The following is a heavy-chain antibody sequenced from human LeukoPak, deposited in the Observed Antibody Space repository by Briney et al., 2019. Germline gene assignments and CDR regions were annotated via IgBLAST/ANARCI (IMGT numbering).Heavy chain of an antibody. CDR2: ISGSAGST. CDR3: AKELTGTTGFDY. V-gene: IGHV3-23*01. CDR1: GFTFSSYA. D-gene: IGHD1-7*01. J-gene: IGHJ4*02. Sequence: GGSLRLSCAASGFTFSSYAMSWVRQAPGRGLNWVSDISGSAGSTYYADSVKGRFTISRDNSKNTLYLQMNSLRADDTAVYYCAKELTGTTGFDYWGQGTLVTVSS.